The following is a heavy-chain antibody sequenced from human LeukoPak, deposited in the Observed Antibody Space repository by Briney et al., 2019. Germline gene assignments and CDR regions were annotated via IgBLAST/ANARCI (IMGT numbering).Heavy chain of an antibody. CDR1: GGSISSYY. J-gene: IGHJ6*02. D-gene: IGHD6-19*01. Sequence: LETLSLTCTVSGGSISSYYWSWIRQPPGKGLEWIGYIYYSGSTNHNPSLKSRVTIPVDTSKNQFSLKLSSVTAADTAVYYCARLRYSSGYHYYYYYGMDVWGQGTTVTVSS. CDR2: IYYSGST. V-gene: IGHV4-59*08. CDR3: ARLRYSSGYHYYYYYGMDV.